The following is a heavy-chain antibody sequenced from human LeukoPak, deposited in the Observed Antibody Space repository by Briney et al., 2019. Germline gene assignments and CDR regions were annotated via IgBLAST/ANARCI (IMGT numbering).Heavy chain of an antibody. CDR3: ARRIAVTGTPGFDY. Sequence: GASLKISCKGSGYSFSTYWIGWVRQMPGKGLEWMGIIYPGDSDTRYSPSFQGQVTISADKSISTAYLQWSSLKASDTAMYYCARRIAVTGTPGFDYWGQGTLVTVSS. J-gene: IGHJ4*02. D-gene: IGHD6-13*01. CDR1: GYSFSTYW. CDR2: IYPGDSDT. V-gene: IGHV5-51*01.